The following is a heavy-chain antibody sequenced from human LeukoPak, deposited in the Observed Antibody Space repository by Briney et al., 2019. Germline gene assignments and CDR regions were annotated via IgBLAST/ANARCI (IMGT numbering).Heavy chain of an antibody. CDR1: GFTFSSYW. V-gene: IGHV3-7*01. Sequence: GGSLRLSCAASGFTFSSYWMSWVRQAPGKGLEWVANIKQDGSEKYYADSVKGRFTISRDNSKNTLYLQMNSLRAEDTAVYYCARDSGTVYYYYMDVWGQGTTVTVSS. CDR2: IKQDGSEK. CDR3: ARDSGTVYYYYMDV. J-gene: IGHJ6*03. D-gene: IGHD6-25*01.